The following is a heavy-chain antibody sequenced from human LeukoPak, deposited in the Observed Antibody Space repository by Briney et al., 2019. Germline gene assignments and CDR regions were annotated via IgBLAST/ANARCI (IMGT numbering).Heavy chain of an antibody. V-gene: IGHV3-7*01. Sequence: GGSLRLSCAASGFIFSHYWMTWVCQAPGKGLEWVANINQDGGEKCYVDSVKGRFTISRDYAKNSVYLQMNSLRAEDTAVYFCARGRYLDWLPYYFDSWGQGTLVTVSS. CDR2: INQDGGEK. J-gene: IGHJ4*02. CDR1: GFIFSHYW. CDR3: ARGRYLDWLPYYFDS. D-gene: IGHD3-9*01.